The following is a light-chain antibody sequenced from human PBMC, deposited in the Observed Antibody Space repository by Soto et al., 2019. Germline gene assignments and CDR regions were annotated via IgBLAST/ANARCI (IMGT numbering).Light chain of an antibody. J-gene: IGKJ2*01. CDR3: MQALQTPQYT. CDR1: QSLLHSNGYNY. V-gene: IGKV2-28*01. Sequence: DIVMTQSPLSLPVTPGEPASISCRSSQSLLHSNGYNYLDWYLQKPGQSPQLLIYLGSNRASGVTDRFSGSGSCTDFTLKISRVEAEDVGVYDCMQALQTPQYTFGQGTKLEIK. CDR2: LGS.